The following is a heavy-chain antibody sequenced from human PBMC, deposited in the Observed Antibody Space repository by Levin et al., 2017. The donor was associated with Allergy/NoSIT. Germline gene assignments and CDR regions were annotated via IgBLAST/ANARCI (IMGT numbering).Heavy chain of an antibody. CDR1: GYTFTSYD. D-gene: IGHD3-10*01. Sequence: GESLKISCKASGYTFTSYDINWVRQATGQGLEWMGWMNPNSGNTGYAQKFQGRVTMTRNTSISTAYMELSSLRSEDTAVYYCARRGADAFDIWGQGTMVTVSS. CDR2: MNPNSGNT. V-gene: IGHV1-8*01. J-gene: IGHJ3*02. CDR3: ARRGADAFDI.